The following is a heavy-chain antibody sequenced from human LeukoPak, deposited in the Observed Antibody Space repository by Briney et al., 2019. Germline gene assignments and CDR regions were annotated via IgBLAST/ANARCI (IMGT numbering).Heavy chain of an antibody. CDR3: AKVLGTMIVVVPDAFDI. D-gene: IGHD3-22*01. V-gene: IGHV3-23*01. CDR1: GFTFSSYA. J-gene: IGHJ3*02. CDR2: ISGSGGST. Sequence: PGGPLRLSCAASGFTFSSYAMSWVRQAPGKGLEWVSAISGSGGSTYYADSVKGRFTISRDNSKNTLYLQMNSLRAEDTAVYYCAKVLGTMIVVVPDAFDIWGQGTMVTVSS.